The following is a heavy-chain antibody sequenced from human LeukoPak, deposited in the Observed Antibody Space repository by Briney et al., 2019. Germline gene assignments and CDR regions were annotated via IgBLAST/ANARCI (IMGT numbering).Heavy chain of an antibody. V-gene: IGHV3-7*01. CDR2: INEDGSNK. J-gene: IGHJ4*02. Sequence: GGSLRLSCTASGFSFSNHYMRWIRQAPGKGLEWVANINEDGSNKWHLGSVKGRFTVSRDNARNSLYLQMNSLRVEETAVYYCTRVIVAVPGYFDYFDFWGQGVLVTVSS. CDR3: TRVIVAVPGYFDYFDF. CDR1: GFSFSNHY. D-gene: IGHD6-19*01.